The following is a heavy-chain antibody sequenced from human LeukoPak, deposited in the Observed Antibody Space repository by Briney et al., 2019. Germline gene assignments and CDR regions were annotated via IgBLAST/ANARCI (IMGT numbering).Heavy chain of an antibody. Sequence: SVKVSCKASGGTFSSYAISWVRQAPGQGLEWMGGIIPIFGTANYAQKFQGRVTITADESTSTAYMELSSLRSEDTAVYYCAREGYTAAGSDYWGQGTLDTVSS. CDR3: AREGYTAAGSDY. CDR2: IIPIFGTA. V-gene: IGHV1-69*01. D-gene: IGHD6-13*01. J-gene: IGHJ4*02. CDR1: GGTFSSYA.